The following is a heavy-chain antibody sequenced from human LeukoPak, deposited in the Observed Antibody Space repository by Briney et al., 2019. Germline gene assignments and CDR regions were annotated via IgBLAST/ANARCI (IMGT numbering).Heavy chain of an antibody. V-gene: IGHV1-46*01. D-gene: IGHD3-10*01. CDR2: IAPSSGTT. Sequence: ASVKVSCKASGYTFTSYYMHWVRQAPGQGLEWMGVIAPSSGTTSYAQKFQGRVTMTRDTSTSTLYMELSSLTSEDTAVYYCARASGSSAVPFDYWGQGTLVTVSS. J-gene: IGHJ4*02. CDR1: GYTFTSYY. CDR3: ARASGSSAVPFDY.